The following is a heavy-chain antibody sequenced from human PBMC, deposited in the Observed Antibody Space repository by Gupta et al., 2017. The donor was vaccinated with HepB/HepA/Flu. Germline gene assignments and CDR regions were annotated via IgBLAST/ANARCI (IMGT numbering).Heavy chain of an antibody. CDR3: ARAGYSYGSDYYGLDV. V-gene: IGHV3-13*01. J-gene: IGHJ6*02. CDR2: IGSAGDT. CDR1: GFLFRSYD. D-gene: IGHD5-18*01. Sequence: EVQLVESGGDLVQPGGSLRLFCAASGFLFRSYDMQWVRPGTGRGLEWVSSIGSAGDTYYPDSAKGRFTISRDNAKNSLHLQINNLKAGDTAVYFCARAGYSYGSDYYGLDVWGQGTTVTVSS.